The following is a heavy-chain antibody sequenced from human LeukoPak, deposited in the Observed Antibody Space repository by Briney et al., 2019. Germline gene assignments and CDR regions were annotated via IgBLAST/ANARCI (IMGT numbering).Heavy chain of an antibody. CDR2: IRYDGSNK. Sequence: PGGSLRHSCAASGFTLSSYGMHWVRQAPGKGREGVAFIRYDGSNKYYADSVKGRFTISRDNSKNTLYLQMNSLRAEDTAVYYCAKDSYSSSWSETLDFWGQGTLVTVSS. CDR3: AKDSYSSSWSETLDF. V-gene: IGHV3-30*02. D-gene: IGHD6-13*01. CDR1: GFTLSSYG. J-gene: IGHJ4*02.